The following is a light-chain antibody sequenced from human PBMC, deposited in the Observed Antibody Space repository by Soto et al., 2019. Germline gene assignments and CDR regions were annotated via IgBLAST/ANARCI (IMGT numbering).Light chain of an antibody. CDR1: TNDVGGYNY. V-gene: IGLV2-14*01. CDR3: NSYTSSTSRPYV. Sequence: QAALTQPASVSGSPGRSITISFTGTTNDVGGYNYVSWYQQHPGKAPQLLIFEVSSRPSGVSNRFSGSKSGNTASLTISALQAEDEADYFCNSYTSSTSRPYVFGTGTKVTVL. CDR2: EVS. J-gene: IGLJ1*01.